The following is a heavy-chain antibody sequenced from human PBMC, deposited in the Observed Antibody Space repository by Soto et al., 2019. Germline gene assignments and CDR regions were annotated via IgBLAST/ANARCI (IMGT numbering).Heavy chain of an antibody. J-gene: IGHJ5*02. Sequence: SETMSLTCTVSGGSISSYYGSWIRQPPGKGLEWIGYVSYTGSTYYNPSLQSRVTISLGTSMNRFSLKVASVTAADTAVYYCARLSVDLNDYWSLDPWGQGTLVTVSS. V-gene: IGHV4-59*13. D-gene: IGHD1-1*01. CDR2: VSYTGST. CDR3: ARLSVDLNDYWSLDP. CDR1: GGSISSYY.